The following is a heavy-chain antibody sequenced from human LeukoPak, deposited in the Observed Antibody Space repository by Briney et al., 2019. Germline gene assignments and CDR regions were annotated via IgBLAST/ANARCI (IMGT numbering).Heavy chain of an antibody. J-gene: IGHJ3*02. V-gene: IGHV4-31*03. D-gene: IGHD1-14*01. CDR1: GGSISSGGYY. Sequence: SQTLSLTCTVSGGSISSGGYYWSWIRQHPGKGLEWIGYIYYSGSTYYNPSLKSRVTISFATSKNQFSLRLRSVTATDTAVYYCARRVHNRGLYDLGAFDIWGQGTMVTVSS. CDR3: ARRVHNRGLYDLGAFDI. CDR2: IYYSGST.